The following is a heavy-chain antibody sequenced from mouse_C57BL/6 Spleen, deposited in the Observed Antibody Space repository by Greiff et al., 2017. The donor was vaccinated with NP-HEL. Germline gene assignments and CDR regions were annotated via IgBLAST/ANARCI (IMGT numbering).Heavy chain of an antibody. V-gene: IGHV1-50*01. Sequence: QVQLQQPGAELVKPGASVKLSCNASGYTFTSYWMQWVKQRPGQGLEWIGEIDPSDSYTNYNQKFKGQATLTVDTSSSTAYMQLSSLTSEDSSVYYCARSYYSNYDYFDYWGQGTTLTVSS. CDR2: IDPSDSYT. CDR1: GYTFTSYW. D-gene: IGHD2-5*01. J-gene: IGHJ2*01. CDR3: ARSYYSNYDYFDY.